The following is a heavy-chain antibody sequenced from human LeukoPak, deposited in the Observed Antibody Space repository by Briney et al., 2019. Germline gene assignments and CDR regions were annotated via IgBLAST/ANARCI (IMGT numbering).Heavy chain of an antibody. V-gene: IGHV4-39*07. J-gene: IGHJ4*02. CDR3: ARARSPGSYSPKGPFDY. Sequence: SETLSLTCTVSGGSISSSSYYWGWIRQPPGRGLEWIGSIYYSGSTYYNPSLKSRVTISVDTSKNQFSLTLSSVTAADTAVYYCARARSPGSYSPKGPFDYWGQGTLVTVSS. D-gene: IGHD3-10*01. CDR1: GGSISSSSYY. CDR2: IYYSGST.